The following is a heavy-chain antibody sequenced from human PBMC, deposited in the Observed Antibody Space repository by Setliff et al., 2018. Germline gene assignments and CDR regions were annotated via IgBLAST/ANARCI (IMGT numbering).Heavy chain of an antibody. D-gene: IGHD3-10*01. CDR2: IYHRGRT. CDR3: ARGSTMIQGVRLYYHGLDV. CDR1: GISITSGHY. Sequence: SETLSLTCDVSGISITSGHYWGWIRQPPGKGLEWIATIYHRGRTYYNPSLDSRVTISLDTSKNQYSLRLRSVTAADTAVYYCARGSTMIQGVRLYYHGLDVWGQGTTVTVSS. J-gene: IGHJ6*02. V-gene: IGHV4-38-2*01.